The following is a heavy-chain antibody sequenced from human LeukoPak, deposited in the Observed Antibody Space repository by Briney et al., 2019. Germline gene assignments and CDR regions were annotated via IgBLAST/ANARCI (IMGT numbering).Heavy chain of an antibody. V-gene: IGHV3-74*01. CDR1: GCSFCRYW. J-gene: IGHJ4*02. CDR2: INSDGSST. CDR3: TTNPIGGFDY. Sequence: GWSLRLSCAASGCSFCRYWMHWLRQAPGKGLGWVARINSDGSSTSYADSVKGRFTISRDNAKNTLYVQLNSLRAEDTAVYYCTTNPIGGFDYWGQGTLVTVSS. D-gene: IGHD3-3*01.